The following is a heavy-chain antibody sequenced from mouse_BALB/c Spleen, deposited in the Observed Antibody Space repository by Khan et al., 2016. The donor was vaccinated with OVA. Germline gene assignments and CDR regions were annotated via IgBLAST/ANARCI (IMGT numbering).Heavy chain of an antibody. J-gene: IGHJ3*01. CDR2: IDPFSGGT. CDR1: GYSFTTYY. CDR3: TRQGYVAWVTY. Sequence: EVQLQQSGPELMKPGASVKISCKASGYSFTTYYIHWMMQSHGKSLEWIGYIDPFSGGTTYNQKFKGKATLTVDKSYSTAYIHLSNLTSEDSAVYYCTRQGYVAWVTYWGQGTLVTVSA. D-gene: IGHD2-2*01. V-gene: IGHV1S135*01.